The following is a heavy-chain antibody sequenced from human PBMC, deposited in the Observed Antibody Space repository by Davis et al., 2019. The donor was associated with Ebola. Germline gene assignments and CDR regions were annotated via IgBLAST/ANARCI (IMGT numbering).Heavy chain of an antibody. Sequence: ASVKVSCKASGYTFTSYDINWVRQATGQGLEWMGWMNPNSGNTGYAQKFQGRVTMTRNTSISTAYMELSSLRSEDTAVYYCARDCYDSSGYYYNWFDPWGQGTLVTVSS. CDR3: ARDCYDSSGYYYNWFDP. J-gene: IGHJ5*02. V-gene: IGHV1-8*01. D-gene: IGHD3-22*01. CDR1: GYTFTSYD. CDR2: MNPNSGNT.